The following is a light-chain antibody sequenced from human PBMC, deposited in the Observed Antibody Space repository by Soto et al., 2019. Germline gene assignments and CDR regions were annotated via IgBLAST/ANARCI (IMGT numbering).Light chain of an antibody. CDR3: QQFRSFPIT. Sequence: DIQMTQSPSSLSASVGDRVTITCRASQDIGSHLAWYQQKPEKAPKSLIYFASTLQSGVPSRFSDSGSGTDFTLTISSLQPEDFATYYCQQFRSFPITFGQGTRLEI. CDR2: FAS. V-gene: IGKV1D-16*01. J-gene: IGKJ5*01. CDR1: QDIGSH.